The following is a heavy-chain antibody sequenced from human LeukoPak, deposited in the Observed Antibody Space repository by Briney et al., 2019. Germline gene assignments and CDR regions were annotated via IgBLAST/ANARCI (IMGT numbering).Heavy chain of an antibody. CDR3: ARVAVVPAATYNWNYDVSSNWFDP. J-gene: IGHJ5*02. CDR1: GFTFSSYS. CDR2: ISSSSSYI. V-gene: IGHV3-21*01. Sequence: PGRSLRLSCAASGFTFSSYSMNWVRQAPGKGLEWVSSISSSSSYIYYADSVKGRFTISRDNAKNSLYLQMNSLRAEDTAVYYCARVAVVPAATYNWNYDVSSNWFDPWGQGTLVTVSS. D-gene: IGHD2-2*01.